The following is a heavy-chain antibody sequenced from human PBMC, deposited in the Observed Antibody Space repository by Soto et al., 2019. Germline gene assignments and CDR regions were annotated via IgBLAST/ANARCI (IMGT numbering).Heavy chain of an antibody. CDR3: ARDSAHGFDGFDV. CDR2: ISGGSNYI. CDR1: GFTFSTYS. D-gene: IGHD5-12*01. J-gene: IGHJ3*01. V-gene: IGHV3-21*01. Sequence: GGSLRLSCAASGFTFSTYSMNWVRQAPGKGLEWVSSISGGSNYIYYPDSMKGRFTISRDNAKNSLYLQMNSLRADDTAVYFCARDSAHGFDGFDVWGQGTMVTVSS.